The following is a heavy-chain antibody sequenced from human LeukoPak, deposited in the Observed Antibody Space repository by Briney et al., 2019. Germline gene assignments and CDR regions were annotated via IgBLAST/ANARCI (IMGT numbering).Heavy chain of an antibody. Sequence: SETLSLTCAVYGGSFSGNYWSWIRQPPGKGLEWIGEINHSGSTNYNPSLKSRVTISVDTSKNQLSLKLRSVTAADTAVYYCARSRSPYYYDKGPLQYWGQGTLVTVSS. J-gene: IGHJ4*02. CDR1: GGSFSGNY. CDR3: ARSRSPYYYDKGPLQY. D-gene: IGHD3-22*01. V-gene: IGHV4-34*01. CDR2: INHSGST.